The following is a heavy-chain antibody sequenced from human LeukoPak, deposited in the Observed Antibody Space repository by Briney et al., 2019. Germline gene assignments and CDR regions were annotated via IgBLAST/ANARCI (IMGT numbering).Heavy chain of an antibody. CDR1: GYPFTTWE. Sequence: ASVKVSCKTSGYPFTTWEINWVRQAAGQGLEWMGWVHPNGGNTAYAQKFQGRVTMTRDTSISTAYMELSGLTSDDTAVYFCARGPRNDPWGQGALVTVSS. CDR3: ARGPRNDP. D-gene: IGHD1-14*01. V-gene: IGHV1-8*01. J-gene: IGHJ5*02. CDR2: VHPNGGNT.